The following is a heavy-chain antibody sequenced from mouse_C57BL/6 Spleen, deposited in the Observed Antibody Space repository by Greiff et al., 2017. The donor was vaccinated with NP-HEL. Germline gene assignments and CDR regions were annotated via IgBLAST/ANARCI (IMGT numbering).Heavy chain of an antibody. J-gene: IGHJ1*03. Sequence: QVQLQQPGAELVRPGTSVKLSCKASGYTFTSYWMHWVKQRPGQGLEWIGVIDPSDSYTNYNQKFKGKATLTVDTSSSTAYMQLSSLTSEDSAVYYCARREAYYYGGVDVWGTGTTVTVSS. CDR2: IDPSDSYT. CDR1: GYTFTSYW. V-gene: IGHV1-59*01. CDR3: ARREAYYYGGVDV. D-gene: IGHD1-1*01.